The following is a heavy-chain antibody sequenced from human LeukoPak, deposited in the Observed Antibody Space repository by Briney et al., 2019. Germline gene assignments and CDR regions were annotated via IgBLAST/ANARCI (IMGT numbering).Heavy chain of an antibody. Sequence: ASVKVSCKASGYTFTGYYMHWVRQAPGQGLEWMGWINPNSGGTNYAQKFQGRVTMTRDTSISTAYMELSRLRSDDTALYYCARGDSSGYYYVWFDYWGQGTLVTVSS. CDR3: ARGDSSGYYYVWFDY. V-gene: IGHV1-2*02. CDR1: GYTFTGYY. D-gene: IGHD3-22*01. CDR2: INPNSGGT. J-gene: IGHJ4*02.